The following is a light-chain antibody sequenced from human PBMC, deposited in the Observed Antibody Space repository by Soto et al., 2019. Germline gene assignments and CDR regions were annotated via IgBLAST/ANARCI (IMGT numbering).Light chain of an antibody. CDR2: DAS. CDR1: QDISNY. Sequence: DIQMTQSPSSLSASVGDRVTITCQASQDISNYLNWYQQKPGKAPKLLIYDASNLETGVPSRFSGSGSGTDFTFTISILQPEDIATYYCQQYDNLLRTAFGQGTKLEIK. V-gene: IGKV1-33*01. J-gene: IGKJ2*01. CDR3: QQYDNLLRTA.